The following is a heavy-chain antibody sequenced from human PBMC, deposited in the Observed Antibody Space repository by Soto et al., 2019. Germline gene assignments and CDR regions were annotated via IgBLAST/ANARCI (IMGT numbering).Heavy chain of an antibody. CDR2: INHSGST. V-gene: IGHV4-34*01. Sequence: SETLSLTCAVYGGSFSGYYCSWIRQPPGKGLEWIGEINHSGSTNYNPSLKSRVTISVDTSKNQFSLKLSSVTAADTAVYYCARLGVSNYFDYWGQGTLVTVSS. CDR3: ARLGVSNYFDY. CDR1: GGSFSGYY. J-gene: IGHJ4*02. D-gene: IGHD2-8*01.